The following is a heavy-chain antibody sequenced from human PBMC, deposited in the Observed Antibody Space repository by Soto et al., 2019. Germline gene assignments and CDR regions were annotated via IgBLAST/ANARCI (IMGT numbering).Heavy chain of an antibody. J-gene: IGHJ4*02. D-gene: IGHD1-20*01. CDR1: GFALRNYA. Sequence: GGSLRLSCEASGFALRNYAMTWVRQAPGKGLEWVSLISANDVGTYYAESVKTRFTISTDQSRNTVYLQMDSLRADDTAIYYCAKAKNDYNWDNRPPFDYWGQGTLVTVSS. V-gene: IGHV3-23*01. CDR2: ISANDVGT. CDR3: AKAKNDYNWDNRPPFDY.